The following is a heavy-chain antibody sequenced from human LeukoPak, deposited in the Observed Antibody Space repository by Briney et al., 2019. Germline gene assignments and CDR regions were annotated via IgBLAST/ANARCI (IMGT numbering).Heavy chain of an antibody. D-gene: IGHD3-22*01. V-gene: IGHV3-30*03. CDR3: HRNPTDYYDSSGYVDY. J-gene: IGHJ4*02. CDR2: ISYDGSNK. CDR1: GFTFSSYG. Sequence: QSGGSLRLSCAASGFTFSSYGMHWVRQAPGKGLEWVAVISYDGSNKYYADSVKGRFTISRDNSKNTLYLQMNSLKTEDTAVYYCHRNPTDYYDSSGYVDYWGQGTLVTVSS.